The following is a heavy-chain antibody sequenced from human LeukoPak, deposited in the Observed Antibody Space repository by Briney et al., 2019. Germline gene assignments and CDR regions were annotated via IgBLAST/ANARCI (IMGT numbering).Heavy chain of an antibody. CDR2: IIPIFGTA. CDR3: ARDRHCSSTSCYDYYYMDV. V-gene: IGHV1-69*05. CDR1: GGTFSSYA. J-gene: IGHJ6*03. D-gene: IGHD2-2*01. Sequence: SVKVSCKASGGTFSSYAISWVRQAPGQGLEWMGRIIPIFGTANYAQKFQGRVTITTDESTSTAYMELSSLRSEDTAVYYCARDRHCSSTSCYDYYYMDVWGKGTTVTVSS.